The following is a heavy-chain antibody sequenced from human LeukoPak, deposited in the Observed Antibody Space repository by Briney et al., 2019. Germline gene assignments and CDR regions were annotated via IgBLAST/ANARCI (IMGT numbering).Heavy chain of an antibody. J-gene: IGHJ6*03. Sequence: GGSLRLSCAASGFTFSSYSMNWVRQAPGKGLEWVSYISSSSSTIYYADSVKGRFTISRDNAKNSLYLQMNSLRAEDTAVYYCARVDFWSGFPYYYYYYYMDVWGKGTTVTVSS. CDR3: ARVDFWSGFPYYYYYYYMDV. D-gene: IGHD3-3*01. CDR1: GFTFSSYS. CDR2: ISSSSSTI. V-gene: IGHV3-48*04.